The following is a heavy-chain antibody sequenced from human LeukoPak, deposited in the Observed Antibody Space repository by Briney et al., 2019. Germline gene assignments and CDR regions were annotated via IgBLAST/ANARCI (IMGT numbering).Heavy chain of an antibody. Sequence: PGGSLRLSCAASGFTFSSYAMSWVRQAPGKGLEWVSAISGSGDSTYYGDSVKGRFTISRDNSKNTLYLQMNSLRAEDTAVYYCANLIAGYFDYWGQGTLVTVSS. V-gene: IGHV3-23*01. CDR1: GFTFSSYA. D-gene: IGHD1-1*01. J-gene: IGHJ4*02. CDR2: ISGSGDST. CDR3: ANLIAGYFDY.